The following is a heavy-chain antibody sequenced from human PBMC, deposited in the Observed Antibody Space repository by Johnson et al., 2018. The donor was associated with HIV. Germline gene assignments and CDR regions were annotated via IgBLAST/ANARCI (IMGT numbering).Heavy chain of an antibody. CDR3: AKDKDAFDI. CDR2: IGTAGDT. CDR1: GFTVSRNY. Sequence: VHLVESGGGLIQSGGSLRLSCAASGFTVSRNYMSWVRQAPGKGLEWVSAIGTAGDTYYPGSVKGRFTISRENAKNSLHLQMNSLRVGDTAVYYCAKDKDAFDIWGQGTMVTVSS. V-gene: IGHV3-13*01. J-gene: IGHJ3*02.